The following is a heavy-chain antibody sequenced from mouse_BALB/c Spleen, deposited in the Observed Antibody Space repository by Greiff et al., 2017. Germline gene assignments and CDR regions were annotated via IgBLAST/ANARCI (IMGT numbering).Heavy chain of an antibody. D-gene: IGHD2-1*01. V-gene: IGHV3-8*02. CDR2: ISYSGST. J-gene: IGHJ1*01. Sequence: EVKLQESGPSLVKPSQTLSLTCSVTGDSITSGYWNWIRKFPGNKLEYMGYISYSGSTYYNPSLKSRISITRDTSKNQYYLQLNSVTTEDTATYYWARYQRPIYYGNLWYFDVWGAGTTVTVSS. CDR3: ARYQRPIYYGNLWYFDV. CDR1: GDSITSGY.